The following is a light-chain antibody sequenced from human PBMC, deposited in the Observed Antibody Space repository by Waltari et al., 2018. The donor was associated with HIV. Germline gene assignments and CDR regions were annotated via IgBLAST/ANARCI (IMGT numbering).Light chain of an antibody. J-gene: IGKJ2*01. V-gene: IGKV3-15*01. Sequence: EIMLTQSPATLSVSPRDTATLSSSASQSVSTNLAWYQQKPGQAPRLLFYDASTRATGVPARFSGGGSETEFTLTITSLQSEDFAVYYCQQYNNWPPAYTFGQGTKLEIK. CDR3: QQYNNWPPAYT. CDR2: DAS. CDR1: QSVSTN.